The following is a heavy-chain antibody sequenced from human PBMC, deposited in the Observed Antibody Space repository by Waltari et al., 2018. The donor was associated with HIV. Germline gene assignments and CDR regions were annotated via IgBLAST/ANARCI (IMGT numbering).Heavy chain of an antibody. V-gene: IGHV3-7*01. CDR3: ATRSYDYISRASAWFLDS. J-gene: IGHJ4*02. CDR1: GFRFADHW. Sequence: ELLLVESGGGLVQPGGSLRLSCAASGFRFADHWLTWVRQAPGREISLLPNIKQYGREEYYVDSVKGRFTISRDNARNSLYLQMNSLTAEDTALYYCATRSYDYISRASAWFLDSWGQGTLVTVSS. CDR2: IKQYGREE. D-gene: IGHD3-10*01.